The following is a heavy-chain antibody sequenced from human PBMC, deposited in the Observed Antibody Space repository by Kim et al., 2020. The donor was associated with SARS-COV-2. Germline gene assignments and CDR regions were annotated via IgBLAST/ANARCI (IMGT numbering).Heavy chain of an antibody. Sequence: SGPTLVNPTQTLTLTCTFSGFSLNTSGMCVSWIRQPPGKALEWLARLDWDDDKYYSTSLKTRLTISKDTSKNQVVLTMTNMDPVDTATYYCARTPPSYYYYYDYMDVWGKGTPVTVSS. V-gene: IGHV2-70*11. CDR1: GFSLNTSGMC. CDR3: ARTPPSYYYYYDYMDV. CDR2: LDWDDDK. J-gene: IGHJ6*03.